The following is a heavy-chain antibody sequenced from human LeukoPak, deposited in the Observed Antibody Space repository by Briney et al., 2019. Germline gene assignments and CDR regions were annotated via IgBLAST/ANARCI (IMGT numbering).Heavy chain of an antibody. CDR2: IWYDGSNK. J-gene: IGHJ6*02. CDR1: GFTFSSYG. CDR3: AKVFGKGSGYYYYYYGMDV. V-gene: IGHV3-33*06. Sequence: GRSLRLSCAASGFTFSSYGMHRVRQAPGKGLEGVVVIWYDGSNKYYADSVKGRFTISRDNSKKTLYLQMNSLRAEDKAVYYFAKVFGKGSGYYYYYYGMDVGGQGATVTVSS. D-gene: IGHD3-22*01.